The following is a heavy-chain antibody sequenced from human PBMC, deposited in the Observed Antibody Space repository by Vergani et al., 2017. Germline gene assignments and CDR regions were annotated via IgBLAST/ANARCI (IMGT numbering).Heavy chain of an antibody. J-gene: IGHJ5*02. CDR2: MNPNSGNT. V-gene: IGHV1-8*02. CDR1: GYTFTGYY. Sequence: QVQLVQSGAEVKKPGASVKVSCKASGYTFTGYYMHWVRQATGQGLEWLGWMNPNSGNTGYAQQFQGRVTMTRNTSISTAYMELSSLRSEDTAVYYCARKRDRSQYDWFDPWGQGTLVTVSS. CDR3: ARKRDRSQYDWFDP. D-gene: IGHD2-2*01.